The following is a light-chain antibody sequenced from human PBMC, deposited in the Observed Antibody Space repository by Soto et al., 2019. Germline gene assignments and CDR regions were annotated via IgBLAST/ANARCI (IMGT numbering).Light chain of an antibody. CDR3: TSYVGSNIWV. Sequence: QSALTQPPSASGSPGQSVTISCTGTSSDVGAYKYVSWYQQYPGKAPKLMIYEVSKRPSGVPDRFSGSKSGNTASLTVSGLQAEDEAVYYCTSYVGSNIWVFGGGPKLTAL. CDR1: SSDVGAYKY. J-gene: IGLJ3*02. V-gene: IGLV2-8*01. CDR2: EVS.